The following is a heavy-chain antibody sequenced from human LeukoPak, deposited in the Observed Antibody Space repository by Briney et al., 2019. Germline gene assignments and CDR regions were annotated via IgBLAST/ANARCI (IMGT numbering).Heavy chain of an antibody. CDR1: GFTFSSYA. Sequence: GGSLRLSCAASGFTFSSYAMHWVRQAPGKGLEWVAVISYGGSNKYYADSVKGRFTISRDNSKNPLYLQMNSLRAEDTAVYYCAREGYCSSTSCHFYDYWGQGTLVTVSS. CDR2: ISYGGSNK. J-gene: IGHJ4*02. CDR3: AREGYCSSTSCHFYDY. V-gene: IGHV3-30-3*01. D-gene: IGHD2-2*01.